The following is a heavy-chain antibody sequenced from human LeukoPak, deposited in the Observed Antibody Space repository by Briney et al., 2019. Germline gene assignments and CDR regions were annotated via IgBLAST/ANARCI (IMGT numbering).Heavy chain of an antibody. CDR1: GYTFTGYY. Sequence: ASVKVSCKASGYTFTGYYMHWVRQAPGQGLEWMGWINPNSGGTNYAQKFQGRVTMTRDTSISTAYMELSRLRSDDTAVYYCAPHLFGVATRGYWGQGTLVTVSS. CDR2: INPNSGGT. D-gene: IGHD3-3*01. J-gene: IGHJ4*02. CDR3: APHLFGVATRGY. V-gene: IGHV1-2*02.